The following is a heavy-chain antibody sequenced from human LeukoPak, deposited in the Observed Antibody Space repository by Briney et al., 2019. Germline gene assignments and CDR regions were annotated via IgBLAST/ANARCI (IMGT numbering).Heavy chain of an antibody. CDR3: ARVGSTTGTPDYYGMDV. V-gene: IGHV3-33*01. CDR2: IWYDGSNK. J-gene: IGHJ6*02. CDR1: GFTFSSYG. D-gene: IGHD1-1*01. Sequence: PGGSLRLSCAASGFTFSSYGMHWVRQAPGKGLEWVAVIWYDGSNKYYADSVKGRFTISRDNSKNTLYLQMNSLRAVDTAVYYCARVGSTTGTPDYYGMDVWGQGTTVTVSS.